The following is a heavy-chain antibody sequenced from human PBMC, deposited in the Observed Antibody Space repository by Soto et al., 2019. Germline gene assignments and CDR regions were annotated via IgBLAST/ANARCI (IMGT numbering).Heavy chain of an antibody. CDR1: GGSISSYY. Sequence: SETLSLTCTVSGGSISSYYWSWIRQPPGKGLEWIGYIYYSGSTNYNPSLKSRVTISVDTSKNQFSLKLSSVTAADTAVYYCARDSYYYGSGSPWGMDVWGQGTTVTVSS. V-gene: IGHV4-59*01. CDR3: ARDSYYYGSGSPWGMDV. D-gene: IGHD3-10*01. J-gene: IGHJ6*02. CDR2: IYYSGST.